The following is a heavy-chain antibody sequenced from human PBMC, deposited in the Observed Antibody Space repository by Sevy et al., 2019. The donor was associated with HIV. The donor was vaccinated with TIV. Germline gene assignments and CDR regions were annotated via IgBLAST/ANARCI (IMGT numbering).Heavy chain of an antibody. J-gene: IGHJ5*02. Sequence: GGSLRLSCAASGFTFDDYAMHWVRQAPGKGLEWVSGISWKSGSIGYADSVKGRFTISRDNAKNSLYLHMNSLRADDTALYYCAKEVYGGIAAAGTGEFDPWGQGTLVTVSS. CDR2: ISWKSGSI. CDR3: AKEVYGGIAAAGTGEFDP. V-gene: IGHV3-9*01. D-gene: IGHD6-13*01. CDR1: GFTFDDYA.